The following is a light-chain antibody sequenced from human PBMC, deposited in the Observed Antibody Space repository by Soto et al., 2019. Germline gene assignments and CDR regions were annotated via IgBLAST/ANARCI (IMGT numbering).Light chain of an antibody. J-gene: IGKJ1*01. Sequence: IQNTHSPPTMYTSVGDRVTITCRASQSISSWLAWYQQKPGTAPKLLIYKASTLQSGVPSRFSGSGSGTEFTLTISSLQPDDSATYYCQQYNDNWTFGQGTKVDIK. CDR3: QQYNDNWT. CDR1: QSISSW. CDR2: KAS. V-gene: IGKV1-5*03.